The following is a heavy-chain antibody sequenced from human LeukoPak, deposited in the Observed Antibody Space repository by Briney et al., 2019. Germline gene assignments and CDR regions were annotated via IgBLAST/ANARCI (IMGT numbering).Heavy chain of an antibody. CDR3: ARDPITIFGVATIDY. V-gene: IGHV4-4*07. Sequence: SETLSLTCIVSGGSISSYYWSWIRQPAGKGLEWIGRIYTSGSTNYNPSLKSRVTMSVDTSKNQFSLKLSSVTAADTAVYYCARDPITIFGVATIDYWGQGTLVTVPS. CDR2: IYTSGST. D-gene: IGHD3-3*01. CDR1: GGSISSYY. J-gene: IGHJ4*02.